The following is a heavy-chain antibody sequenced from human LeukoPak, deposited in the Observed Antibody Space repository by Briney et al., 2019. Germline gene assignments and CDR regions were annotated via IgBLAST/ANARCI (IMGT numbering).Heavy chain of an antibody. Sequence: SETLSLTCAVYGGSFSGYYWSLIRQPPGKGLEWIGYIYYTGITKYNPSLKSRVTISVDTSKNQFSLRLTSVTAADTAVYYCARVSFHYHSGNYGWYFDSWGQGTLVTVSS. CDR3: ARVSFHYHSGNYGWYFDS. J-gene: IGHJ4*02. D-gene: IGHD3-10*01. V-gene: IGHV4-59*01. CDR2: IYYTGIT. CDR1: GGSFSGYY.